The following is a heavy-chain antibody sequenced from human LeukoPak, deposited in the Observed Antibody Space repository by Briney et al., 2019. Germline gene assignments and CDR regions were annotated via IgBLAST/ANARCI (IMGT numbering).Heavy chain of an antibody. V-gene: IGHV3-21*01. CDR3: ARERRTGYYYDSSGYSDDAFDI. CDR1: GFTFSSYS. CDR2: ISSSSSYI. D-gene: IGHD3-22*01. Sequence: GGSLRLSCAASGFTFSSYSMNWVRQAPGKGLEWVSSISSSSSYIYYADSVKGRFTISRDNAKNSLYLQMNSLRAEDTAVYYCARERRTGYYYDSSGYSDDAFDIWGQGTMVTVSS. J-gene: IGHJ3*02.